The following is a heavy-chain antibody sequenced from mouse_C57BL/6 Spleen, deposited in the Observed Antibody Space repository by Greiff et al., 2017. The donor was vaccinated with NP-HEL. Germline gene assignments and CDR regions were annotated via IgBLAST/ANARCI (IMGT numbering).Heavy chain of an antibody. Sequence: QVQLQQSGAELVKPGASVKLSCKASGYTFTSYWMHWVKQRPGQGLEWIGMIHPNSGSTNYNEKFKSKATLTVDKSSSTAYMQLSSLTSEDSAVYYCAREGYDYDDGYYFDYWGQGTTLTVSS. J-gene: IGHJ2*01. CDR3: AREGYDYDDGYYFDY. D-gene: IGHD2-4*01. V-gene: IGHV1-64*01. CDR2: IHPNSGST. CDR1: GYTFTSYW.